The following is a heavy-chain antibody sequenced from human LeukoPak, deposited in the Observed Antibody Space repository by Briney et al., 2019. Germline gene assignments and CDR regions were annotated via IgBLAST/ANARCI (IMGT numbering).Heavy chain of an antibody. V-gene: IGHV4-39*01. CDR3: ARHSSGWLHFYD. CDR2: IYYSGST. D-gene: IGHD5-12*01. CDR1: GGSISSSSYY. J-gene: IGHJ4*02. Sequence: SETLSLTCTVSGGSISSSSYYWGWIRQPPGKGLEWIGSIYYSGSTYYNPSLKSRVTISVDTSKNQFSLKLSSVTAADTAVYYCARHSSGWLHFYDWGQGTLATVSS.